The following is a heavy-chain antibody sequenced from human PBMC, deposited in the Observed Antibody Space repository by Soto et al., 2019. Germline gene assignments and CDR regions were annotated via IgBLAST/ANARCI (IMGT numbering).Heavy chain of an antibody. Sequence: GASVKVSFKASGYTFTSYGISWLRQAPGQGLEWMGWISAYNGNTNYAQKLQGRVTMTTDTSTSTAYMELRSLRSDDTAVYYCARGHIVVVPAAQGYYYYGMDVWGQGTTVTVSS. CDR1: GYTFTSYG. CDR3: ARGHIVVVPAAQGYYYYGMDV. CDR2: ISAYNGNT. V-gene: IGHV1-18*04. D-gene: IGHD2-2*01. J-gene: IGHJ6*02.